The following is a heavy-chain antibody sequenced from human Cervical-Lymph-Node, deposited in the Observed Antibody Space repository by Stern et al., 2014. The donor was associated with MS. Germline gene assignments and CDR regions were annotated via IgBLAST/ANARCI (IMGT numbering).Heavy chain of an antibody. Sequence: QMQLVESGPGLVKPSETLSLTCTVSGGSISSYYWSWIRQPPGKGLEWIGYIYYSGSTNYNPSLKSRVTISVDTSKNQFSLKLSSVTAADTAVYYCARVGGQWLSLIDPWGQGTLVTVSS. V-gene: IGHV4-59*01. CDR2: IYYSGST. CDR1: GGSISSYY. D-gene: IGHD6-19*01. J-gene: IGHJ5*02. CDR3: ARVGGQWLSLIDP.